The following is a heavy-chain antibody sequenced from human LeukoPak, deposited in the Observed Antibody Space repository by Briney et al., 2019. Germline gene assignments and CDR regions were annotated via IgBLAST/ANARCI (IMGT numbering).Heavy chain of an antibody. Sequence: SETLSLTSAVYGGSFSGYYWSWIRQPPGKGLEWIGEINHSGSTNYNPSLKSRVTISVDTSKNQFSLKLSSVTAADTAVYYCARESYGGSPFDPWGQGTLVTVSS. V-gene: IGHV4-34*01. D-gene: IGHD4-23*01. J-gene: IGHJ5*02. CDR1: GGSFSGYY. CDR2: INHSGST. CDR3: ARESYGGSPFDP.